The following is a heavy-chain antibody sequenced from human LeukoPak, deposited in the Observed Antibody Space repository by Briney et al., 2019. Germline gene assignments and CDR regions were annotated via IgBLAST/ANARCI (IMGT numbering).Heavy chain of an antibody. CDR3: ARGSSGWYAYYFDY. CDR2: ISSSSSYI. CDR1: GFIFSHYN. D-gene: IGHD6-19*01. J-gene: IGHJ4*02. V-gene: IGHV3-21*01. Sequence: GGSLRLSCAASGFIFSHYNINWVRQAPGKGLEWVSSISSSSSYIYYADSVKGRFTISRDNAKNSLCLQMNSLRAEDTAVYYCARGSSGWYAYYFDYWGQGTLVTVSS.